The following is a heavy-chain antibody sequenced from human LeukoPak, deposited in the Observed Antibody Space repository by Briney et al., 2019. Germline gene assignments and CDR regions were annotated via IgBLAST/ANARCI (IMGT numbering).Heavy chain of an antibody. CDR2: IYYSGST. V-gene: IGHV4-59*08. Sequence: SETLSLTCTVSGGSISSYYWSWIRQPPGKGLEWIGYIYYSGSTNYNPSLKSRVTISVDTSKNQFSLKLSSVTAADTAVYYCARVDYDYYDSSGTDAFDIWGQGTMVTVSS. D-gene: IGHD3-22*01. CDR3: ARVDYDYYDSSGTDAFDI. CDR1: GGSISSYY. J-gene: IGHJ3*02.